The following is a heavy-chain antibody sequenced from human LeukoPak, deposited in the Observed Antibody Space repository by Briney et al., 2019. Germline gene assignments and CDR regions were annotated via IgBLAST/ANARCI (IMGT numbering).Heavy chain of an antibody. V-gene: IGHV3-23*01. CDR3: AKDKGYCSSITCYAGGWFDP. CDR2: ISSNGDST. D-gene: IGHD2-2*01. CDR1: GLTLSCYA. Sequence: GGSLILSCAASGLTLSCYAMNSVRQAPGKGLEWVSAISSNGDSTYYLGSVKGRFTISRDNPKKTLNLQMNSLRAEETAVYHCAKDKGYCSSITCYAGGWFDPWGQGTLVTVSS. J-gene: IGHJ5*02.